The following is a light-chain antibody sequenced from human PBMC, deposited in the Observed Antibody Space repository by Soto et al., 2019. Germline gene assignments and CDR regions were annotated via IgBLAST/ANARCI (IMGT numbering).Light chain of an antibody. V-gene: IGKV3-20*01. Sequence: DILLTQSPGTLSLSPGERATLSCRASQSVSSSYLAWYQQKHGQAPRLLIHAASTRATGIPDRFSGSGSGTDFTLTISRLEPEDFAVYYCQQYANSPQTFGQGTKVDIK. CDR1: QSVSSSY. CDR2: AAS. CDR3: QQYANSPQT. J-gene: IGKJ1*01.